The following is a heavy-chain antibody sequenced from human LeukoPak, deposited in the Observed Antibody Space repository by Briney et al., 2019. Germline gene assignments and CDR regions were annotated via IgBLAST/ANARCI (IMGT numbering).Heavy chain of an antibody. CDR3: TRAGGYGDYLDY. V-gene: IGHV3-49*04. Sequence: PGGSLRLSCTASGLTFGDYAMSWVRQAPGKGLEWVGFIRSKAYGGTTEYAASVKGRFTISRDDSKSIAYLQMNSLKTEDTAVYYCTRAGGYGDYLDYWGQGTLVTVSS. J-gene: IGHJ4*02. CDR2: IRSKAYGGTT. D-gene: IGHD4-17*01. CDR1: GLTFGDYA.